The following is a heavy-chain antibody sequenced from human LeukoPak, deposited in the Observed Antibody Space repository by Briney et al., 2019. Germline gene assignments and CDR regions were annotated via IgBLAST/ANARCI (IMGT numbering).Heavy chain of an antibody. Sequence: PGGSLRLSCAASGFTFSSFWMNWVRQAPGKGLVWVSRITSDGRGTTYADSVKGRFTISRDNAKNTLYLQMNSPRAEDTAVYYCARDIDYWGQGTLVTVSS. CDR2: ITSDGRGT. V-gene: IGHV3-74*01. J-gene: IGHJ4*02. CDR3: ARDIDY. CDR1: GFTFSSFW.